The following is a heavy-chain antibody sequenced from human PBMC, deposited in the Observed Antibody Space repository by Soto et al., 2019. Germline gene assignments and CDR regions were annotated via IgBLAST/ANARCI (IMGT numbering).Heavy chain of an antibody. D-gene: IGHD2-2*01. CDR2: ISGSGGST. Sequence: GGSLRLSCAASGFTFSSYAMSWVRQAPEKGLEWVSAISGSGGSTYYADTVKGRFTISRDNSKNTLYLQMNSLRAEDMAVYYCAKKPTRSRDAFDIWGQGIMVTVSS. J-gene: IGHJ3*02. CDR3: AKKPTRSRDAFDI. CDR1: GFTFSSYA. V-gene: IGHV3-23*01.